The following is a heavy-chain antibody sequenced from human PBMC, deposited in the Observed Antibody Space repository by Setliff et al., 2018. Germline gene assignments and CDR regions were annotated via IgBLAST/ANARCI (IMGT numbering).Heavy chain of an antibody. CDR2: IYYRGST. D-gene: IGHD4-17*01. J-gene: IGHJ3*02. Sequence: SETLSLTCSVSGGSISGSHYSWVWMRQPPGKRLEWTGSIYYRGSTFIYPSLRSRVTISADKSKNQFSLKLTSVTAADTAMYYCAGVYGENDLPDIWGQGTMVTVSS. CDR3: AGVYGENDLPDI. V-gene: IGHV4-39*07. CDR1: GGSISGSHYS.